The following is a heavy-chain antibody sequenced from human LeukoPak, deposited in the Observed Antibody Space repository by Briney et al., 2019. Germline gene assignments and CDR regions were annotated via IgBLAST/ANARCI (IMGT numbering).Heavy chain of an antibody. Sequence: SQTLSLTCTVSGGSISSGSYYWSWIRQPAGKGLEWIGRIYTSGSTNYNPSLKSRVTISVDTSKNQFSLKLSSVPAADTAVYYCARDRSKQWLSWYFDLWGRGTLVTVSS. J-gene: IGHJ2*01. CDR2: IYTSGST. CDR1: GGSISSGSYY. V-gene: IGHV4-61*02. CDR3: ARDRSKQWLSWYFDL. D-gene: IGHD6-19*01.